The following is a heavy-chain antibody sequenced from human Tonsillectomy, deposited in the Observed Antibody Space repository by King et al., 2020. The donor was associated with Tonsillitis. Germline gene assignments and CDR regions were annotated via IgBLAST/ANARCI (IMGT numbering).Heavy chain of an antibody. CDR3: ARPFVRFRAVISDAFDI. D-gene: IGHD3-10*01. Sequence: VQLVESGAEVKKPGESLKISCKGSGYRFTDFWIGWVRQMPGKGLEWMGIIYPGDSDTRYSPSFQGQVTISADKSISTAYLQWSSLKASDTAMYYCARPFVRFRAVISDAFDIWGQGTMVIVSS. V-gene: IGHV5-51*01. CDR1: GYRFTDFW. J-gene: IGHJ3*02. CDR2: IYPGDSDT.